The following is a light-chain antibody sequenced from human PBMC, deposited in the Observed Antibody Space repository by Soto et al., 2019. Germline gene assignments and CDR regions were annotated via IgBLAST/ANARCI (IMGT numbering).Light chain of an antibody. CDR3: QQYNSYPWT. J-gene: IGKJ1*01. CDR2: KAS. CDR1: QSISSW. Sequence: DVQMTQSPSTLSASVGDRVTITCRASQSISSWLAWYQQKPGKAPKLLIYKASTLESGVPSTFSGSGSGTEFTLTISSLQPEDFATYYCQQYNSYPWTFGQGTKG. V-gene: IGKV1-5*03.